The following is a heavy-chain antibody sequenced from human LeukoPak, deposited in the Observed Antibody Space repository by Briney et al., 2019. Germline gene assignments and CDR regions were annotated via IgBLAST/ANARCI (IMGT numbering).Heavy chain of an antibody. V-gene: IGHV4-59*08. Sequence: SETLSLTCTVSGGSISSYYWSWIRQPPGKGLEWIGYIYYSGSTNCNPSLKSRVTISVDTSKNQFSLKLSSVTAADTAVYYCAKTMVRGVEYYYGMDVWGQGTTVTVSS. D-gene: IGHD3-10*01. J-gene: IGHJ6*02. CDR2: IYYSGST. CDR1: GGSISSYY. CDR3: AKTMVRGVEYYYGMDV.